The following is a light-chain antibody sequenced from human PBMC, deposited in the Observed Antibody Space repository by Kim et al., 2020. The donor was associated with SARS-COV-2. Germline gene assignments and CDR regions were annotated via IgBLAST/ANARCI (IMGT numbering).Light chain of an antibody. CDR3: QQYDTSSYT. J-gene: IGKJ2*01. CDR2: TAS. Sequence: IVLTQSPGTLSLSPGERATLSCRASQSVSSSHLAWYQQKPGQAPRLLIYTASIRAAGVADRFTGSGSGTDFTLTISRLEPEDSAVYYCQQYDTSSYTFGPGTKLEI. CDR1: QSVSSSH. V-gene: IGKV3-20*01.